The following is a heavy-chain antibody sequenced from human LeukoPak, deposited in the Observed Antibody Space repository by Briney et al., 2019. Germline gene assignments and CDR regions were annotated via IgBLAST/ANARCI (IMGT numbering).Heavy chain of an antibody. CDR3: ARVHTDKYYYDEATNFDI. CDR1: GGSINSGTYY. Sequence: SETLSLTCTVSGGSINSGTYYWSWIRQPAGKGLEWIGRIYTSGNSNYNPSLKSRVIISIDTSKNQFSLKLRSVTAADTAVYYCARVHTDKYYYDEATNFDIWGQGTMVTVSS. CDR2: IYTSGNS. D-gene: IGHD3-22*01. V-gene: IGHV4-61*02. J-gene: IGHJ3*02.